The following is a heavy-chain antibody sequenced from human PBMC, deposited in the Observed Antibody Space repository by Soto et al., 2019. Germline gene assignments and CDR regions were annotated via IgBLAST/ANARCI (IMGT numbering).Heavy chain of an antibody. CDR1: GFSFSNYA. CDR3: AKGSTGYCSSTSCLYYFDF. J-gene: IGHJ4*02. D-gene: IGHD2-2*01. CDR2: ISGSGGSA. Sequence: GGSLRLSCAASGFSFSNYAMNWVRQAPGKGLEWVSVISGSGGSASYADSVQGRFTISRDNSNNTLYLQMNSLRAEDTAVYYCAKGSTGYCSSTSCLYYFDFWGQGTLVTVSS. V-gene: IGHV3-23*01.